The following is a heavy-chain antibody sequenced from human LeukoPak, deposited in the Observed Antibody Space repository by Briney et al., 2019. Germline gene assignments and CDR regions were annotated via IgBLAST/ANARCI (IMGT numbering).Heavy chain of an antibody. CDR2: ISYDGSNK. J-gene: IGHJ4*02. CDR3: AKFTTTVTIIDY. CDR1: GFTFSSYG. V-gene: IGHV3-30*18. Sequence: PGGSLGLSCAASGFTFSSYGMHWVRQAPGKGLEWVAVISYDGSNKYYADSVKGRFTISRDNSKNTLYLQMNSLRAEDTAVYYCAKFTTTVTIIDYWGQGTLVTVSS. D-gene: IGHD4-17*01.